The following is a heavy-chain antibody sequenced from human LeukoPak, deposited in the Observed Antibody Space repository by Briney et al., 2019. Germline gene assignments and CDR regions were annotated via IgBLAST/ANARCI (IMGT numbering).Heavy chain of an antibody. CDR2: INTNTGNP. Sequence: ASVKVSGKASGYTFTSYAMNWVRQAPGQGLEWMGWINTNTGNPTYGQGFTGRFVFSLDTSVSTAYLQISSLKAEDTAVYYCARDKATNYYGSPTRYYHYYGMDVWGQGTTVTVSS. J-gene: IGHJ6*02. CDR3: ARDKATNYYGSPTRYYHYYGMDV. D-gene: IGHD3-10*01. V-gene: IGHV7-4-1*02. CDR1: GYTFTSYA.